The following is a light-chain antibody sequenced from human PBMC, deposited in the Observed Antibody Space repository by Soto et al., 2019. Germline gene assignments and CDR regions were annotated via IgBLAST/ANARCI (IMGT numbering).Light chain of an antibody. CDR3: LQRINWPLT. CDR2: DAS. Sequence: EMVLTQSPATLSLSPGERAILSCRASQSVSSYLAWYQQKPGQAPRLLIYDASNRATGIPARFSGSGSGTDFTLTISSLESEDFATYYCLQRINWPLTFGGGTKVDIK. V-gene: IGKV3-11*01. J-gene: IGKJ4*01. CDR1: QSVSSY.